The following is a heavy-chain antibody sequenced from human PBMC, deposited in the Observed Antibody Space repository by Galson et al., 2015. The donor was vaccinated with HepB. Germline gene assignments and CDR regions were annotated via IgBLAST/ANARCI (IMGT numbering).Heavy chain of an antibody. V-gene: IGHV3-33*01. CDR2: IWYDGSNK. CDR3: ARDTGYDYVWGSCPDI. Sequence: SLRLSCAASGFTFSSYGMHWVRQAPGKGLEWVAVIWYDGSNKYYADSVKGRFTISRDNSKNTLYLQMNSLRAEDTAVYYCARDTGYDYVWGSCPDIWGQGTMVTVSS. D-gene: IGHD3-16*01. CDR1: GFTFSSYG. J-gene: IGHJ3*02.